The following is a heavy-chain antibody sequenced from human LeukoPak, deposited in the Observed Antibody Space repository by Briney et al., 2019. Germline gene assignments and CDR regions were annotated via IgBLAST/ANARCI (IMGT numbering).Heavy chain of an antibody. D-gene: IGHD3-3*01. CDR1: GYTLTELS. V-gene: IGHV1-24*01. CDR2: FDPEDGET. J-gene: IGHJ4*02. Sequence: VASVKVSCKVSGYTLTELSMHWVRQAPGKGLEWMGGFDPEDGETIYAQKFQGRVTMTEDTSTDTAYMELSSLRSEDTAVYYCATITIFGVTPDYWGQGTLVTVSS. CDR3: ATITIFGVTPDY.